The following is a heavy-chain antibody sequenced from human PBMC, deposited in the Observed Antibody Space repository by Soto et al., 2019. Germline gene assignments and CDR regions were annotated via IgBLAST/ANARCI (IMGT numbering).Heavy chain of an antibody. CDR2: ISAYNGNT. V-gene: IGHV1-18*01. CDR3: ASETLHPKGYCTGGSCRPFDY. D-gene: IGHD2-15*01. J-gene: IGHJ4*02. Sequence: ASVKVSCKASGYTFTSYGISWVRQAPGQGLEWMGWISAYNGNTNYAQKLQGRVTMTTDKSTSTAYMELRSLRSDDTAVYYSASETLHPKGYCTGGSCRPFDYWGQGTLVTVSS. CDR1: GYTFTSYG.